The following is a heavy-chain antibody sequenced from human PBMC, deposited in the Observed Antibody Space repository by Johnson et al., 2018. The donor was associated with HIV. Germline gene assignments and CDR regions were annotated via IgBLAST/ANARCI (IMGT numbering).Heavy chain of an antibody. CDR1: GFTFSSYA. J-gene: IGHJ3*02. CDR2: ISYDGTNK. CDR3: ARVRETKGPYDAFDI. Sequence: HVQLVESGGGVVQPGRSLRLSCAASGFTFSSYAMHWVRQAPGKGLEWVAVISYDGTNKYYADSVKGRFTISRDNSKNTLYLQMNSLRAEDTAVYYCARVRETKGPYDAFDIWGQGTMVTVSS. V-gene: IGHV3-30*04. D-gene: IGHD1-1*01.